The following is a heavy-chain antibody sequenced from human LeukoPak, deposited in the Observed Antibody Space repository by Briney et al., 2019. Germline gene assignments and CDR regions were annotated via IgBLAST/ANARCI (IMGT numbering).Heavy chain of an antibody. Sequence: SETLSLTCAVYGGSFSGYYWSWIRQPPGKGLEWIGEINHSGSTNYNPSLKSRVTISVDTSKNQFSLKLSSVTAADTAVYYCARVGYCSGGSCYSEGNYFDYWGQGTLVTVSS. CDR2: INHSGST. CDR1: GGSFSGYY. CDR3: ARVGYCSGGSCYSEGNYFDY. J-gene: IGHJ4*02. D-gene: IGHD2-15*01. V-gene: IGHV4-34*01.